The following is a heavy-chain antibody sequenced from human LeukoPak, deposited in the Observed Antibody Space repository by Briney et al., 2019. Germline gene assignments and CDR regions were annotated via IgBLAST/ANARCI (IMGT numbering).Heavy chain of an antibody. J-gene: IGHJ4*02. CDR2: FDPEEGET. CDR1: GYTLTELS. V-gene: IGHV1-24*01. Sequence: GASVKVSCTVSGYTLTELSMHWVRQAPGKGLEWMGGFDPEEGETMYAQKFQGRVTMTEDTSTDTAYMELSSLRSEDTAVYYCATSLVEMATITNDYWGQGTLVTVSS. CDR3: ATSLVEMATITNDY. D-gene: IGHD5-24*01.